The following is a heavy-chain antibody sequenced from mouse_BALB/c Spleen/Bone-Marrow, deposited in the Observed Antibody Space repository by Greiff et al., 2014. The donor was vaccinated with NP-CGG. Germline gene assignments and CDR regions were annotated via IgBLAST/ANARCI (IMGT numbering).Heavy chain of an antibody. CDR3: ARAITDAMDY. Sequence: QVQLQQSGAELVRPGTSVKVSCKGSGYAFTNYLIEWVKQRPGQGLEWIGVINSGSGGTKYNEKFKGKATLTADKSSSTAYMQVSSLTSDDSAVYFCARAITDAMDYWGQGTSVTVSS. CDR2: INSGSGGT. J-gene: IGHJ4*01. CDR1: GYAFTNYL. D-gene: IGHD2-4*01. V-gene: IGHV1-54*01.